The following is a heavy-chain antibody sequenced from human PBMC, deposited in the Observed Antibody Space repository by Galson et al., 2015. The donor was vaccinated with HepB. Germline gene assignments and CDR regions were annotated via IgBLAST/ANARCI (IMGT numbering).Heavy chain of an antibody. CDR3: ARTGGGYFDY. D-gene: IGHD3-16*01. CDR2: TYYRSKWYN. J-gene: IGHJ4*02. Sequence: CAISGDSVSNNNVAWDWIRQSPSRGLEWLGRTYYRSKWYNNYAESVKSRITINPDTSKNQFSPQLNSVTPEDTAVYYCARTGGGYFDYWGQGTLVTVSS. CDR1: GDSVSNNNVA. V-gene: IGHV6-1*01.